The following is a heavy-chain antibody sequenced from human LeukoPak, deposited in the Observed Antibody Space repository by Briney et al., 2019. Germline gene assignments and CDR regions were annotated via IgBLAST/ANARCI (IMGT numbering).Heavy chain of an antibody. CDR1: GFTFSNSW. Sequence: GGSLRPSCAASGFTFSNSWMTWIRQAPGKGLEWVANTKEDGSEKNYVDSVGGRFTISRDNAKNSLYLQMNSLRAEDTVLYYCATTVGYCSSTSCYDPFDIWGQGTMVTVSS. V-gene: IGHV3-7*03. D-gene: IGHD2-2*01. J-gene: IGHJ3*02. CDR2: TKEDGSEK. CDR3: ATTVGYCSSTSCYDPFDI.